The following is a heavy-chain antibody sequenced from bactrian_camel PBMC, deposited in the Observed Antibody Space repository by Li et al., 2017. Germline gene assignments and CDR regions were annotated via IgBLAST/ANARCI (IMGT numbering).Heavy chain of an antibody. D-gene: IGHD5*01. J-gene: IGHJ4*01. V-gene: IGHV3S53*01. CDR1: GFAYRPKC. CDR2: IHSDGSS. Sequence: HVQLVESGGGSVQAGGPLRLSCAASGFAYRPKCVAWFRQAPGEEREGVAAIHSDGSSSYADSVKARFTIPQDNTWNTLYLQMDNLKPEDTAVYYCATGLLADHGLGLGTQVTVS.